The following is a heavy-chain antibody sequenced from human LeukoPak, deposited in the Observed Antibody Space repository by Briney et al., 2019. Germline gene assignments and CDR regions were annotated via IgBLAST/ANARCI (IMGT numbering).Heavy chain of an antibody. CDR3: ARQAYCSSTRCNPFDH. D-gene: IGHD2-2*01. Sequence: SETLSLTCTVSGGSISGYYWSWIRQPPGKGLEWIGYIYSSGSTNYNPSLKSRVTMSLDTSENHFSLRLSPVTAADTAIYYCARQAYCSSTRCNPFDHWGQGALVTVSS. J-gene: IGHJ4*02. V-gene: IGHV4-59*08. CDR2: IYSSGST. CDR1: GGSISGYY.